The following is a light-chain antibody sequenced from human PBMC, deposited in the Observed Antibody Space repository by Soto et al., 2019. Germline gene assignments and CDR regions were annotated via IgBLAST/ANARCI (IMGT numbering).Light chain of an antibody. V-gene: IGLV2-11*01. CDR3: CSYAGSSTWV. Sequence: QSALTQPRSVSGSPGQSVTISCTGTAADVGAYNFVSWYQLHPGKAPKLMIYDASERPSGVPDRFSASKSANTASLTISGLQAEDEADYYCCSYAGSSTWVFGGGTKLTVL. J-gene: IGLJ3*02. CDR1: AADVGAYNF. CDR2: DAS.